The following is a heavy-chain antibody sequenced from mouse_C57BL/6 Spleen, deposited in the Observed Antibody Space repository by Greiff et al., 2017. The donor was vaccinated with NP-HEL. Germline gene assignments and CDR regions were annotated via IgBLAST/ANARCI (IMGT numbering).Heavy chain of an antibody. CDR3: ARGKSHITTVVATGYFDY. D-gene: IGHD1-1*01. J-gene: IGHJ2*01. Sequence: EVHLVESEGGLVQPGSSMKLSCTASGFTFSDYYMAWVRQVPEKGLEWVANINYDGSSTYYLDSLKSRFIISRDNAKNILYLQMSSLKSEDTATYYCARGKSHITTVVATGYFDYWGQGTTLTVSS. CDR2: INYDGSST. V-gene: IGHV5-16*01. CDR1: GFTFSDYY.